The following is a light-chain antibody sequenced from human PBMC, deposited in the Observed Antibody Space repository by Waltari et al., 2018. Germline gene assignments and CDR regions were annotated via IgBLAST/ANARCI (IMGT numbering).Light chain of an antibody. J-gene: IGKJ2*01. CDR2: GTS. V-gene: IGKV3-20*01. Sequence: EIVLTQSPGILSLSPGERPTLSCRASQRVNSRYLAWYQQKPGQAPRLLLYGTSSRPTGIPDRFSGSGSETDFTLTISRLEPEDFAVYYCQQYGDSPPYTFGQGTKLEIK. CDR3: QQYGDSPPYT. CDR1: QRVNSRY.